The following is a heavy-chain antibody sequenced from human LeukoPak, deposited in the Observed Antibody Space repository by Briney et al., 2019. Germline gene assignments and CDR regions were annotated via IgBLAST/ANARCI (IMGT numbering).Heavy chain of an antibody. D-gene: IGHD6-13*01. V-gene: IGHV1-8*01. CDR2: MNPNSGNT. J-gene: IGHJ3*02. CDR1: GYTFTSYD. Sequence: ASVKVSFKASGYTFTSYDINWVRQATGQGLEWMGCMNPNSGNTGYAQKFQGRVTMTRNTSISTAYMELSSLRSEDTAVYYCARLFAGYSSSWPDDDAFDIWGQGTMVTVS. CDR3: ARLFAGYSSSWPDDDAFDI.